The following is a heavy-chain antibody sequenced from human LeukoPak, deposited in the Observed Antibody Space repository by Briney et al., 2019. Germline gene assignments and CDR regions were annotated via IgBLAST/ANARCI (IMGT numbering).Heavy chain of an antibody. Sequence: PSETLSLTCAVSSGSIFSNNWWSWVRQPPGKGLEWIGQIFHSGSTSYSPSLKSRVTISVDKSKNQFSLKLSSVTAADTAVYYCARDLADTFGGVIATYYYYYYMDVWGKGTTVTVSS. J-gene: IGHJ6*03. V-gene: IGHV4-4*02. CDR3: ARDLADTFGGVIATYYYYYYMDV. CDR1: SGSIFSNNW. CDR2: IFHSGST. D-gene: IGHD3-16*02.